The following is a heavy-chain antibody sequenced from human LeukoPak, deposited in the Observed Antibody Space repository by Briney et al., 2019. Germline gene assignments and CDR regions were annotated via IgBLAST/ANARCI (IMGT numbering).Heavy chain of an antibody. CDR3: ARGKKALLLWFGELNDY. CDR1: GYTFTSYY. D-gene: IGHD3-10*01. CDR2: INPSGGST. J-gene: IGHJ4*02. V-gene: IGHV1-46*03. Sequence: ASVKVSCKASGYTFTSYYMHWVRQAPGQGLEWTGIINPSGGSTSYAQKFQGRVTMTRDTSTSTVYMELSSLRSEDTAVYYCARGKKALLLWFGELNDYWGQGTLVTVSS.